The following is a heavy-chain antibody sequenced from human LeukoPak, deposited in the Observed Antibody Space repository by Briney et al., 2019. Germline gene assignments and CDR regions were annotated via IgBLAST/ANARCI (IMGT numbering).Heavy chain of an antibody. V-gene: IGHV4-4*07. Sequence: SETLSLTCTVSGCSISSYYWGWIRQPAGKGLEWIGRIYSSGSISYNASLKSRLTISVVTSNNQFSLKVTSVSGADTAVLCCASRFSRGRFDHWGQGTPVTASS. CDR1: GCSISSYY. D-gene: IGHD3-22*01. CDR3: ASRFSRGRFDH. J-gene: IGHJ4*02. CDR2: IYSSGSI.